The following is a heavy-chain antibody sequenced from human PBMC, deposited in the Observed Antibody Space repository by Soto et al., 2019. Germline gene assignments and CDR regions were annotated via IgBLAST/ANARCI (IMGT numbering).Heavy chain of an antibody. Sequence: QEQLVQSGAVVKEPGASVTVSCKASGYSFTSYDINWVRQAAGQGLEWMGWLNTNSGRTGYAQKFQGRVRMTMDTSSSTAYMELNSLRSDDTAVYYCARVPASLDPWGQGTLVTVSS. CDR2: LNTNSGRT. J-gene: IGHJ5*02. V-gene: IGHV1-8*01. CDR1: GYSFTSYD. CDR3: ARVPASLDP.